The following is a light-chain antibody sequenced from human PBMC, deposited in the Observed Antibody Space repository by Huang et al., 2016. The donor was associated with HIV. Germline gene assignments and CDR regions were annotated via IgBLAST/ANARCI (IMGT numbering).Light chain of an antibody. CDR2: GAS. V-gene: IGKV3-20*01. CDR1: QTIKNIY. Sequence: EIVLTQSPDTLSLSPGERATVSCRVSQTIKNIYLAWYQQKPGQGPRLLISGASSRATDIPDRFSGSGSGTDFTLTINRLEPEDFAVYYCQQYDSSQGISVGQGTRLEMK. CDR3: QQYDSSQGIS. J-gene: IGKJ5*01.